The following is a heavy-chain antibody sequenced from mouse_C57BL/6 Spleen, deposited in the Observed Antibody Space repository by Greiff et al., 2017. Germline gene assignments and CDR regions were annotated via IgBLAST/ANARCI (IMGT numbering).Heavy chain of an antibody. V-gene: IGHV2-5*01. CDR3: AKDAMDY. CDR2: IWRGGST. CDR1: GFSLTSYG. J-gene: IGHJ4*01. Sequence: VKLVEPGPGLVQPSQSLSITCTVSGFSLTSYGVHWVRPAPGKGLEWLGVIWRGGSTDYNAAFMSRLSTAKDNSKSQVFYKMNSLQADDTAIYYCAKDAMDYWGQGTSVTVSS.